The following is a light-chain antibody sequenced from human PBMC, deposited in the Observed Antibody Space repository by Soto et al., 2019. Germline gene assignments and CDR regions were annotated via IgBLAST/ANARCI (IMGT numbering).Light chain of an antibody. CDR2: AAS. Sequence: DLQMTQSPSSLSASVGDRVTITCRASQGIRIDLGWYQQKPGKAPKRLIYAASSLQSGVPSRFSGSGSETEFTLTISSLQPEDFATYYCLQHNSYPWTFGQGTKVEIK. V-gene: IGKV1-17*01. CDR1: QGIRID. CDR3: LQHNSYPWT. J-gene: IGKJ1*01.